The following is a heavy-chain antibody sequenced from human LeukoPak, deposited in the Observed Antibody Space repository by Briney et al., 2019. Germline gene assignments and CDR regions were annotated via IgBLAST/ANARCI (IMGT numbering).Heavy chain of an antibody. CDR3: AHVPYSGYDFRFDP. J-gene: IGHJ5*02. CDR2: IIPIFGTA. CDR1: GGTFSSYA. D-gene: IGHD5-12*01. V-gene: IGHV1-69*05. Sequence: GSSVKVSCKASGGTFSSYAISWVRQAPGQGLEWMGGIIPIFGTANYAQKFQGRVTITTDESTSTAYMELSSLRSEDTAVYYCAHVPYSGYDFRFDPWGQGTLVTVSS.